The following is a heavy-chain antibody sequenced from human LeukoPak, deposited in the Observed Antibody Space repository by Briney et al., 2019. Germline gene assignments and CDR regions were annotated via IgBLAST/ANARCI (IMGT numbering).Heavy chain of an antibody. Sequence: SETLSLTCTVSGGSISTYYWSWIRQPPGEGLEWIGNFLYSGSTNYNPSLKSRVTISVDRSKNQFSLKLSSVTAADTAVYYCARASPLDCSSTSCPESWFDPWGQGTLVTVSS. V-gene: IGHV4-59*12. CDR3: ARASPLDCSSTSCPESWFDP. J-gene: IGHJ5*02. CDR2: FLYSGST. D-gene: IGHD2-2*01. CDR1: GGSISTYY.